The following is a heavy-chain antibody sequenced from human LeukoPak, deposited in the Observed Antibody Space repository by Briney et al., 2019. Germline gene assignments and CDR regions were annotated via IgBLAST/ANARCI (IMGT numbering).Heavy chain of an antibody. J-gene: IGHJ3*02. D-gene: IGHD1-26*01. Sequence: SETLSLTCTVSGGSVRITTYYWGWLRQPPGKGLEWIGSIYYSVSTYYNPSPKSRLTMSVDTSKNQFSLKLSSVTAADTAGYYFARTPVEVTLDGFDIWGQGTMVTVSS. V-gene: IGHV4-39*01. CDR3: ARTPVEVTLDGFDI. CDR2: IYYSVST. CDR1: GGSVRITTYY.